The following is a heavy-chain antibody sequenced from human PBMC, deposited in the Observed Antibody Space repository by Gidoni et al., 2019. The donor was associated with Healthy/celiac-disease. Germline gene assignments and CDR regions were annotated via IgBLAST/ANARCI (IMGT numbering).Heavy chain of an antibody. CDR3: AALRGAHYYYYYGMDV. CDR2: IIPIFGTA. D-gene: IGHD1-26*01. CDR1: RGTFSSYA. V-gene: IGHV1-69*06. J-gene: IGHJ6*02. Sequence: QVQLVQSGAEVKKPGSSVKVSYKASRGTFSSYAISWVRQAPGQGLEWMGGIIPIFGTANYAQKFQGRVTITADKSTSTAYMELSSLRSEDTAVYYCAALRGAHYYYYYGMDVWGQGTTVTVSS.